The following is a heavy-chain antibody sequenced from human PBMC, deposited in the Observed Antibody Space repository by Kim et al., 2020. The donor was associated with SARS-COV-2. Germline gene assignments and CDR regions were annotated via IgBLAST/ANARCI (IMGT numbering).Heavy chain of an antibody. CDR1: GYTFTSYD. CDR3: ARGKTIENYYDSSGYYSYYYYGMDV. CDR2: MNPNSGNT. J-gene: IGHJ6*02. D-gene: IGHD3-22*01. Sequence: ASVKVSCKASGYTFTSYDINWVRQATGQGLEWMGWMNPNSGNTGYAQKLQGRVTMTRNTSISTAYMELSSLRSEDTAVYYCARGKTIENYYDSSGYYSYYYYGMDVWGQGTTVTVSS. V-gene: IGHV1-8*01.